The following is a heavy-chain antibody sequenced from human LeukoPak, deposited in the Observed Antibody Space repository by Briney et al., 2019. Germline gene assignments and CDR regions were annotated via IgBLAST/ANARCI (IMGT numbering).Heavy chain of an antibody. CDR2: IYPGDSDT. V-gene: IGHV5-51*01. CDR1: GYNFTSYW. D-gene: IGHD5-24*01. J-gene: IGHJ4*02. Sequence: GESLKISCKASGYNFTSYWIGWVRQMPGKGLEWMGIIYPGDSDTRYSPSFQGQVTISADKSVSTACLQWSSLKASDSAIYYCATRSDGYSQFDFWGQGTLVTVSS. CDR3: ATRSDGYSQFDF.